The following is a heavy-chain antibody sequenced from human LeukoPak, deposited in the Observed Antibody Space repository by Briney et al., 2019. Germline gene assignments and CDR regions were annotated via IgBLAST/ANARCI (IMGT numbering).Heavy chain of an antibody. D-gene: IGHD5-18*01. CDR3: VRGYSYGFYFDY. Sequence: ASVKVSCKTSGYSFTGYYIHWVRQAPGQGLEWMGRINPNSGGLNYGQKFQGTVTMTRDTSISTAYLELSNLRSDDTAAYYCVRGYSYGFYFDYWGQGSLVTVSS. V-gene: IGHV1-2*06. CDR2: INPNSGGL. J-gene: IGHJ4*02. CDR1: GYSFTGYY.